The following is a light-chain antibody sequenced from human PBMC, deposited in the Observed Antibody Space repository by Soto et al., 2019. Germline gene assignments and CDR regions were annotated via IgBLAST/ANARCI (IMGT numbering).Light chain of an antibody. CDR3: TSYTSTSTLVV. CDR2: DVS. Sequence: QSVLTQPASVSGSPGQSITISCTGTSSDVGGYNYVSWYQQHPGKAPKLMIYDVSNRPSGVSNRFSGSKSGNTASLTISGLQAEDGADYYCTSYTSTSTLVVFGGGTKLPVL. CDR1: SSDVGGYNY. V-gene: IGLV2-14*01. J-gene: IGLJ2*01.